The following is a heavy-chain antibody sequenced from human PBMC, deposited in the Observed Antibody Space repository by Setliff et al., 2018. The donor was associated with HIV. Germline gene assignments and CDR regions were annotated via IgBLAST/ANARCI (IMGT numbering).Heavy chain of an antibody. CDR1: GYSFTANY. Sequence: RASVKVSCKASGYSFTANYIHWVRQAPGQGLEWMGWINPNSGGTNYAQKFQGRVTMTRDTSISTVYMELSRLRSDDTAVYYCARGVATGYYYYYMDVWGKGTTVTVSS. D-gene: IGHD3-9*01. CDR2: INPNSGGT. J-gene: IGHJ6*03. CDR3: ARGVATGYYYYYMDV. V-gene: IGHV1-2*02.